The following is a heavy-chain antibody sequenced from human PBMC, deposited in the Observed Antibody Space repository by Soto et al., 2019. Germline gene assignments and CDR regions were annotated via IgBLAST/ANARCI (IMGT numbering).Heavy chain of an antibody. CDR2: IKSKTDGGTT. Sequence: GGSLRLSCAASGFTFSNAWMNWVRQAPGKGLEWVGRIKSKTDGGTTDYAAPVKGRFTISRDDSKNTLYLQMNSLKTEDTAVYYCTTDRVMVVVAATLAYWGQGTLVTVSS. D-gene: IGHD2-15*01. J-gene: IGHJ4*02. CDR3: TTDRVMVVVAATLAY. V-gene: IGHV3-15*07. CDR1: GFTFSNAW.